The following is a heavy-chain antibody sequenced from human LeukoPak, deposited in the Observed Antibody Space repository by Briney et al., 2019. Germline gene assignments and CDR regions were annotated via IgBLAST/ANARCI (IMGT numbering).Heavy chain of an antibody. CDR3: ATNGGGSVIVVPVGAFDI. J-gene: IGHJ3*02. Sequence: SETLSLTCTVSGGSISSYYWSWIRQPAGKGLEWIGRIYTSGSTNYNPSLKSRVTMSVDTSKNQFSLKLSSVTAADTAVYYCATNGGGSVIVVPVGAFDIWGQGTMVTVSS. CDR1: GGSISSYY. CDR2: IYTSGST. V-gene: IGHV4-4*07. D-gene: IGHD3-22*01.